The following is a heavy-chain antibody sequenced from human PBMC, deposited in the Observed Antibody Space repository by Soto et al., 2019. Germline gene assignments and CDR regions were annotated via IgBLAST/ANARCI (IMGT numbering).Heavy chain of an antibody. D-gene: IGHD3-10*01. CDR2: ISGTGGGT. CDR3: AKRAFYGSGIPNYYGMDV. CDR1: GFTFSNYA. J-gene: IGHJ6*02. V-gene: IGHV3-23*01. Sequence: EVHLLESGGGLVQPGGSLRLSCAASGFTFSNYAMTWVRQAQGKGLEWVSVISGTGGGTNNADSAKGRFTTSRDNSKNTLYLQMNSLRAEDTAVYYCAKRAFYGSGIPNYYGMDVWGQGTAVTVSS.